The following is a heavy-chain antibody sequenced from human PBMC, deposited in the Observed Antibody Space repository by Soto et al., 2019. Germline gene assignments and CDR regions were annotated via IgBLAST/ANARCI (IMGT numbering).Heavy chain of an antibody. J-gene: IGHJ4*02. D-gene: IGHD3-22*01. CDR3: ARTDDITMIVVVFDY. V-gene: IGHV3-30-3*01. CDR2: ISYDGSNK. Sequence: PGGSLRLSCAASGFTFSSYAMHWVRQAPGKGLEWVAVISYDGSNKYYADSVKGRFTISRDNSKNTLYLQMNSLRAEDTAVYYCARTDDITMIVVVFDYWGQGTLVTVSS. CDR1: GFTFSSYA.